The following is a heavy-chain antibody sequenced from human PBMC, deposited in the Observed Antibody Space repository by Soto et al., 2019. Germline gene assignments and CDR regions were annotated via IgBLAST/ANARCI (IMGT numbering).Heavy chain of an antibody. CDR3: AREPYSSGWYGFYFDY. CDR2: TYYRSKWYN. V-gene: IGHV6-1*01. J-gene: IGHJ4*02. CDR1: GDSVSSNSAA. Sequence: SQTLSLTCAISGDSVSSNSAAWNWIRQSPSRGLEWLGRTYYRSKWYNDYAVSVKSRITINPDTSKNQFSLQLNSVTPEDTAVYYCAREPYSSGWYGFYFDYWGQGTLVTVSS. D-gene: IGHD6-19*01.